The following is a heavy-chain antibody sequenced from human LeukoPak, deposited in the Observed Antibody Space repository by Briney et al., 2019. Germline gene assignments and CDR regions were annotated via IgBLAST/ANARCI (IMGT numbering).Heavy chain of an antibody. CDR2: INPNSGGT. CDR3: ARAGVYYYGSGSSYYYYYYMDV. V-gene: IGHV1-2*02. D-gene: IGHD3-10*01. CDR1: GYTFTSYY. J-gene: IGHJ6*03. Sequence: GASVKVSCKASGYTFTSYYMHWVRQAPGQGLEWMGWINPNSGGTNYAQKFQGRVTMTRDTSISTAYMELSRLRSDDTAVYYCARAGVYYYGSGSSYYYYYYMDVWGKGTTVTISS.